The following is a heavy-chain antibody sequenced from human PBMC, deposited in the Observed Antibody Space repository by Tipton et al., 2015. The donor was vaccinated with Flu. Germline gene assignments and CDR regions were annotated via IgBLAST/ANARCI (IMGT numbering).Heavy chain of an antibody. Sequence: SLRLSCAASGFTFSDYYMSWIRQLPGKGLEWVSHVSSSGTTINYPDSVKGRFTISRDNAKNSLYLQMNSLRAEDTAVYYCARDHPPSITVLGEITDYFGMGVWGQGTTVTGTS. D-gene: IGHD3-3*01. V-gene: IGHV3-11*01. CDR1: GFTFSDYY. CDR3: ARDHPPSITVLGEITDYFGMGV. J-gene: IGHJ6*02. CDR2: VSSSGTTI.